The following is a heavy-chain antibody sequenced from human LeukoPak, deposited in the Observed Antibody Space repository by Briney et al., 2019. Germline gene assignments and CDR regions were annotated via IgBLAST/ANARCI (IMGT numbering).Heavy chain of an antibody. CDR2: INSDGSST. CDR1: GFTFSSYW. D-gene: IGHD6-13*01. V-gene: IGHV3-74*01. CDR3: AGLRYSSSWYRAD. J-gene: IGHJ4*02. Sequence: GGSLRLSCAASGFTFSSYWMHWVRQAPGKGLVWVSRINSDGSSTSYADSVKGRFTISGDNAKNTLYLQMNSLRAEDTAVYYCAGLRYSSSWYRADWGQGTLVTVSS.